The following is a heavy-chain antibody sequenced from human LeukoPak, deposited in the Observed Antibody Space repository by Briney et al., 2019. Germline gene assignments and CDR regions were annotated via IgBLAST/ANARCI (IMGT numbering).Heavy chain of an antibody. J-gene: IGHJ4*02. Sequence: PGASVKVSCKASGYTFTSYDINWVRQATGQGLEWMGWMNPNSGGTNYAQKFQGRVTMTRDTSISTAYMELSRLRSDDTAVYYCARSYYYDSSAPLGDYWGQGTLVTVSS. CDR2: MNPNSGGT. CDR1: GYTFTSYD. D-gene: IGHD3-22*01. V-gene: IGHV1-2*02. CDR3: ARSYYYDSSAPLGDY.